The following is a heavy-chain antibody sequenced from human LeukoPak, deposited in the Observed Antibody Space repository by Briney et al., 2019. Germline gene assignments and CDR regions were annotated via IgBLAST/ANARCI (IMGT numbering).Heavy chain of an antibody. V-gene: IGHV1-2*02. J-gene: IGHJ4*02. Sequence: ASVNVSCKASGYTFTGYYMHWVRQAPGQGLEWMGWINPNSGGTNYAQKFQGRVTMTRDTSISTAYMELSRLRSDDTAVYYCARDGHSSGSFDYWGQGTLVTVSS. CDR3: ARDGHSSGSFDY. CDR1: GYTFTGYY. D-gene: IGHD3-10*01. CDR2: INPNSGGT.